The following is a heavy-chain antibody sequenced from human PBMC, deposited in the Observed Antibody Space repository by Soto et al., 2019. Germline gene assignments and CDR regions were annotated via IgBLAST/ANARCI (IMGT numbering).Heavy chain of an antibody. CDR2: ISYDGSNK. Sequence: GGSLRLSCAASGFTFSSYGMHWVRQAPGKGLEWVAVISYDGSNKYYADSVKGRFTISRDNSKNTLYLQMNSLRAEDTAVYYCARSQLWFGELSTIDYWGQGTLVTVS. CDR1: GFTFSSYG. V-gene: IGHV3-30*03. D-gene: IGHD3-10*01. CDR3: ARSQLWFGELSTIDY. J-gene: IGHJ4*02.